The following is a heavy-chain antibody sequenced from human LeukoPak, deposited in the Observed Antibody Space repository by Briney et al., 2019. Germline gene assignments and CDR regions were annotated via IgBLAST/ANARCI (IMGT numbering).Heavy chain of an antibody. D-gene: IGHD3-10*01. CDR1: GGSISTYY. Sequence: PSETLSLTCTVFGGSISTYYWTWIRQPPGKGLEWIGYNHYTGSTNHNPSLKSRVTMSVDTSKNQYSLKLSSVTAADTAVYYCARGGSGGDWFDSWGQGTLVTVSS. CDR2: NHYTGST. J-gene: IGHJ5*01. CDR3: ARGGSGGDWFDS. V-gene: IGHV4-59*01.